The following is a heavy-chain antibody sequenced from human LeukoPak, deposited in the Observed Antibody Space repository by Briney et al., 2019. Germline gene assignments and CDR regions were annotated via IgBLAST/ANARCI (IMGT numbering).Heavy chain of an antibody. V-gene: IGHV3-30*02. Sequence: PGGSLRLSCAASGFTFSSYGMHWVRQAPGKGLEWVAFTRHDGSKEYYADSVKGRFTISRDNSKNTLYLQMNGLRAEDTAVYYCAKGPSGNQFDPWGQGTLVSVSS. J-gene: IGHJ5*02. CDR3: AKGPSGNQFDP. CDR1: GFTFSSYG. D-gene: IGHD1-26*01. CDR2: TRHDGSKE.